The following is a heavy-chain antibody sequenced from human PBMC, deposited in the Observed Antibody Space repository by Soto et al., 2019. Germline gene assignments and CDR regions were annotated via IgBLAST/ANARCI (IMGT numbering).Heavy chain of an antibody. V-gene: IGHV4-31*03. CDR2: IYYSGST. Sequence: SSETLSLTCTVSGGSISSGGYYWSWIRQHPGKGLEWIGYIYYSGSTYYNPSLKSRVTISVDTSKNQFSLKLSSVTAADTAVYYCARDKVVGATTWFDPWGQGTLVTVSS. D-gene: IGHD1-26*01. CDR3: ARDKVVGATTWFDP. J-gene: IGHJ5*02. CDR1: GGSISSGGYY.